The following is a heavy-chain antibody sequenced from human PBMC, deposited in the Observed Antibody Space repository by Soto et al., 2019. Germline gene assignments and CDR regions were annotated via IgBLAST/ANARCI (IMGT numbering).Heavy chain of an antibody. V-gene: IGHV3-15*07. CDR2: IKCKTDGGTT. Sequence: EVQLVESGGGLVKPGGSLRLSCAASGFTFSNAWMNWVRQAPGKGLECVGRIKCKTDGGTTDYAAPVKGRFTISRYDSKSTLYLQMNSLKTVDTAVYYCTTFPRGCCDIWGQGTMVTVSS. D-gene: IGHD2-2*03. CDR1: GFTFSNAW. J-gene: IGHJ3*02. CDR3: TTFPRGCCDI.